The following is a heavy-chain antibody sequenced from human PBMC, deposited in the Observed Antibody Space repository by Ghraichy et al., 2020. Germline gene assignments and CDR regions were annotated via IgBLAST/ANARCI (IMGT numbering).Heavy chain of an antibody. CDR2: FDPEDGET. CDR1: GYTLTELS. D-gene: IGHD2-15*01. CDR3: ATGRYGYCSGGSCYHDY. J-gene: IGHJ4*02. Sequence: ASVKVSCKISGYTLTELSMHWVRQAPGKGLEWMGGFDPEDGETIYAQKFQGRVTMTEDTSTDTAYMELSSLRSEDTAVYYCATGRYGYCSGGSCYHDYWGQGTLVTVSS. V-gene: IGHV1-24*01.